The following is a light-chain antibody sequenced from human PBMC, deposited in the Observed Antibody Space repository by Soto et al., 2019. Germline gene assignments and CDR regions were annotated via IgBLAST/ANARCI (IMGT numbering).Light chain of an antibody. CDR1: QSVGSL. V-gene: IGKV3-11*01. Sequence: EIVLTQSPATLSLSPGEGATLSCRASQSVGSLLAWYQQKPGQAPRLVIYDASNRATGIPARFSGSGSGTDFTHTSSSLEPEDFAVYYCQQRSNWPITFGQGTRLEIK. J-gene: IGKJ5*01. CDR2: DAS. CDR3: QQRSNWPIT.